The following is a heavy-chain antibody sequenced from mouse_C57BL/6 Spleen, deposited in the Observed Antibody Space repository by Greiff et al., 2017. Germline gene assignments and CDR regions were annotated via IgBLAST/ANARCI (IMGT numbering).Heavy chain of an antibody. Sequence: EVKLQESGPGLVKPSQSLSPTCSVTGYSITSGYYWNWIRQFPGNKLEWMGYISYDGSNNYNPSLKNRISITRDTSKNQFFLKLNSVTTEDTATYYCARWFHDGYYVGAMDYWGQGTSVTVSS. CDR3: ARWFHDGYYVGAMDY. CDR2: ISYDGSN. CDR1: GYSITSGYY. D-gene: IGHD2-3*01. V-gene: IGHV3-6*01. J-gene: IGHJ4*01.